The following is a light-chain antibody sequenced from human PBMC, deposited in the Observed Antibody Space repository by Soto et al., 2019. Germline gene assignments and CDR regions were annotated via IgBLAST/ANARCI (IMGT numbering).Light chain of an antibody. J-gene: IGKJ5*01. V-gene: IGKV3-15*01. CDR3: QQYHDWPPIT. CDR1: QSVTRN. Sequence: EIVLTQSPVILSVSPGERVTLSCRASQSVTRNLAWHQQVPGQAPRLLVYHASVRATGIPARFSGSGSGTEFSLTISNLQSEDFAIYFCQQYHDWPPITFGQGTRREIK. CDR2: HAS.